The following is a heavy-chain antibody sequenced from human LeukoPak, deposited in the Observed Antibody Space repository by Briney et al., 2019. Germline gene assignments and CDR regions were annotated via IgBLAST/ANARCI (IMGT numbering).Heavy chain of an antibody. CDR3: AKGPLIEVAGTTWDY. CDR2: ISSSSSYI. V-gene: IGHV3-21*04. CDR1: GFTFSSYS. Sequence: GGSLRLSCAASGFTFSSYSMNWVRQAPGKGLEWVSSISSSSSYIYYADSVKGRFTISRDNAKNSLYLQMNSLRAEDTAVYFCAKGPLIEVAGTTWDYWGQGTLVTVSS. J-gene: IGHJ4*02. D-gene: IGHD6-19*01.